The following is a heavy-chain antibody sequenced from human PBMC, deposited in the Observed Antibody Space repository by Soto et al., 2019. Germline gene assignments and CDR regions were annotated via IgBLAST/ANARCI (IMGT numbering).Heavy chain of an antibody. Sequence: QVQLEESGPGLLRPAQSLSLTCTVSGDIIRDSGDQYWSWVRQPPGKGLQWLAYIHHSGNTYYSPSLKRRLSLSLDTARNEFSLTLTSVTAADTAVYYCARLSRRLCGQYKIDFWGQGALVTVSS. J-gene: IGHJ4*02. CDR2: IHHSGNT. V-gene: IGHV4-30-4*08. D-gene: IGHD1-1*01. CDR1: GDIIRDSGDQY. CDR3: ARLSRRLCGQYKIDF.